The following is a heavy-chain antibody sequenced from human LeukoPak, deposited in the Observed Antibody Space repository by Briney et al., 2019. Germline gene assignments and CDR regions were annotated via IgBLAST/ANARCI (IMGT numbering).Heavy chain of an antibody. J-gene: IGHJ4*02. D-gene: IGHD1-26*01. CDR2: IKQDGSEK. V-gene: IGHV3-7*01. CDR3: AAQRFSGSYPRNDY. CDR1: GFTFSSYW. Sequence: QPGGSLRLSCAASGFTFSSYWMSWVRQAPGKGLEWVANIKQDGSEKYYVDSVKGRFTISRDNAKNSLYLQMNSLRAEDTAVYYCAAQRFSGSYPRNDYWGQGTLVTVSS.